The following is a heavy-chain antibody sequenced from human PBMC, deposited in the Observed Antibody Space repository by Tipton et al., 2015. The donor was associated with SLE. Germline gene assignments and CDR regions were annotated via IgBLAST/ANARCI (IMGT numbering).Heavy chain of an antibody. CDR3: VKELVLGAFDY. CDR2: ISSSGSTI. D-gene: IGHD3-10*01. V-gene: IGHV3-48*03. Sequence: SLRLSCAASGFTFSSYEMNWVRQAPGKGLEWVSYISSSGSTIYYADSVKGRFTISRDNSKNTLYLQMSSLRAEDTAVYYCVKELVLGAFDYWGQGTLVTVSS. J-gene: IGHJ4*02. CDR1: GFTFSSYE.